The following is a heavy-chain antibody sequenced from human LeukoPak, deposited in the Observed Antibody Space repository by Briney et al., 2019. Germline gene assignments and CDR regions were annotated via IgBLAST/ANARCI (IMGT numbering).Heavy chain of an antibody. CDR2: MNPNSGNT. Sequence: ASVKVSCKASGYTFTSYDINWVRQATGQGLEWMGFMNPNSGNTGYARKFQGRVTMTRNTSISTAYMELSSLRSEDTALYYCARVPRELGAYWGQGTLVTVSS. CDR3: ARVPRELGAY. CDR1: GYTFTSYD. J-gene: IGHJ4*02. V-gene: IGHV1-8*01. D-gene: IGHD3-16*01.